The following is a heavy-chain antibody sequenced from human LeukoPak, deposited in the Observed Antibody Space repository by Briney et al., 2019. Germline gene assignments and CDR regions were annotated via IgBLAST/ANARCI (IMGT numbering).Heavy chain of an antibody. CDR1: GGPISSYY. Sequence: SETLFLTCTVSGGPISSYYWSWIRQPPGKGLEWIGYIYYSGSTNYNPSLKSRVTISVDTSKNQFSLKLSSVTAADTAVYYCARVTTTDSNNFDYWGQGTLVTVSS. D-gene: IGHD4-17*01. V-gene: IGHV4-59*01. CDR3: ARVTTTDSNNFDY. CDR2: IYYSGST. J-gene: IGHJ4*02.